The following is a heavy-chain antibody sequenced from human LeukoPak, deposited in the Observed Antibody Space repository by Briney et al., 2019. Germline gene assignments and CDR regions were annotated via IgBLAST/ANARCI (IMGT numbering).Heavy chain of an antibody. CDR2: IWSDGST. Sequence: GGSLTLSRAVSGLAFSGYDLSWVRQAPGKGLEWVSGIWSDGSTHYKQSVKGRFAISRDNSKSTLSLQMNSLRAEDTALYYCGKDLHFYVAMDVWGQGTTVTVSS. CDR1: GLAFSGYD. V-gene: IGHV3-23*01. CDR3: GKDLHFYVAMDV. D-gene: IGHD2/OR15-2a*01. J-gene: IGHJ6*02.